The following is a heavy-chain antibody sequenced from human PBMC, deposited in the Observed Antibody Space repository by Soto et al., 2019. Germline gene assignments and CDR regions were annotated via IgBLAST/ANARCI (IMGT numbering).Heavy chain of an antibody. CDR2: INSDGSST. V-gene: IGHV3-74*01. D-gene: IGHD3-3*01. CDR3: ARDDAQRDYDFWSGYYTVYYYYGMDV. Sequence: GGSLRLSCAASGFTFSSYWMHWVRQAPGKGLVWVSRINSDGSSTSYADSVKGRFTISRDNAKNTLYLQMNSLRAEDTAVYYCARDDAQRDYDFWSGYYTVYYYYGMDVWGQGTTVTVSS. CDR1: GFTFSSYW. J-gene: IGHJ6*02.